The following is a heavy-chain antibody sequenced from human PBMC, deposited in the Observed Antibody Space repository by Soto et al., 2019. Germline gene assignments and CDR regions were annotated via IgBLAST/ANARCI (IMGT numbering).Heavy chain of an antibody. V-gene: IGHV3-7*03. CDR1: GFTFSNYW. CDR3: ARADLTAFGVVQKTYLYYGMDV. D-gene: IGHD3-3*01. Sequence: GGSLRLSCAASGFTFSNYWMSWVRQAPGKGLEWVANIKQDGSEKYYVDSVKGRFSISRDNAKNSLYLQMNSLRAEDTAVYYCARADLTAFGVVQKTYLYYGMDVWGQGTTVTVYS. CDR2: IKQDGSEK. J-gene: IGHJ6*02.